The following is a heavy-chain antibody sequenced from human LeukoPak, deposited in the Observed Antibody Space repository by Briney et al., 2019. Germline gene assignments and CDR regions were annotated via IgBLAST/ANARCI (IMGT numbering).Heavy chain of an antibody. CDR1: GGSISSSNW. CDR2: IYHSGST. Sequence: SETLSLTCAVSGGSISSSNWWSWVRQPPGKGLEWIGEIYHSGSTNYNPSLKSRVTISVDKSKNQLSLKLSSVTAADTAVYYCARAAAGIRGAFDIWSQGTMVTVSS. CDR3: ARAAAGIRGAFDI. V-gene: IGHV4-4*02. J-gene: IGHJ3*02. D-gene: IGHD6-13*01.